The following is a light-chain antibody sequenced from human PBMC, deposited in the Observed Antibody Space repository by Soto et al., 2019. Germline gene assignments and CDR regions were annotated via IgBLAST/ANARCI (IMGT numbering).Light chain of an antibody. CDR3: QEYNGRSS. Sequence: RVTTQSPATLSVSPGERATLSCRASQNVAGDLAWYQQKPGQAPRPLIYRTSTRGTVIPARFSGSGSGTEFTLTISSLQSEDFAVYYCQEYNGRSSFGQGTKVEIK. V-gene: IGKV3-15*01. CDR1: QNVAGD. J-gene: IGKJ1*01. CDR2: RTS.